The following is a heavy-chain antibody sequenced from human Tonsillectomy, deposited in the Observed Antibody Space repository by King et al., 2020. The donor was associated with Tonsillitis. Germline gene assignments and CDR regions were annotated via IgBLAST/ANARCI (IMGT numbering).Heavy chain of an antibody. V-gene: IGHV3-30*18. D-gene: IGHD2-21*02. CDR1: GFTFSSYG. Sequence: QLVQSGGGVVQPGRSLRLSCAASGFTFSSYGMHWVRQAPGKGLEWVAVISYDGSNKYYADSVKGRFTISRDNSKNTLYLQMNSLRAEDTAVYYCAKSFCGGACYSSFDYWGQGTLVTVSS. CDR2: ISYDGSNK. CDR3: AKSFCGGACYSSFDY. J-gene: IGHJ4*02.